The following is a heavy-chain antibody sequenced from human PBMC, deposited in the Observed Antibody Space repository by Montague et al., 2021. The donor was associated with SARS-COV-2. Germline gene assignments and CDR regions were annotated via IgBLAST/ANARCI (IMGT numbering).Heavy chain of an antibody. CDR3: AGTYYDFWSGFIHYYYMDV. Sequence: SETLSLTCTVSGGSISSYYWSWFLQPPGKGLVWIVYIYYRGSTNYNPSLKSRVTISVDTSTNQFSLKLSSVTAAETAVYYCAGTYYDFWSGFIHYYYMDVWGKGTTVTVSS. V-gene: IGHV4-59*01. CDR2: IYYRGST. CDR1: GGSISSYY. D-gene: IGHD3-3*01. J-gene: IGHJ6*03.